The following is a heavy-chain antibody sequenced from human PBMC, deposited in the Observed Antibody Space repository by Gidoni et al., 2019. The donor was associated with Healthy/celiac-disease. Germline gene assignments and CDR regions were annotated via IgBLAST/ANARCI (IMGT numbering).Heavy chain of an antibody. CDR1: GFPFGSYS. J-gene: IGHJ3*02. V-gene: IGHV3-21*01. CDR3: ARDAVPLSRLDAFDI. CDR2: ISSSSSYI. D-gene: IGHD6-6*01. Sequence: EVQLVESGGGLVKPGGSLNLSWSASGFPFGSYSMNWVRPAPGKGLEWVSSISSSSSYIYYADSVKGRFTISRDNAKNSLYLQMNSLRAEDTAVYYCARDAVPLSRLDAFDIWGQGTMVTVSS.